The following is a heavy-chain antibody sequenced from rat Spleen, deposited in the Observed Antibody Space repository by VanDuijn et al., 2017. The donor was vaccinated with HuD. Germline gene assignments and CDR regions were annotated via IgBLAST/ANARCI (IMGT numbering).Heavy chain of an antibody. CDR3: TRDGTTTGFDY. CDR1: GFTFSNYG. J-gene: IGHJ2*01. CDR2: ISPSGGST. Sequence: EVQLVESGGDLVQPGRSLKLSCVASGFTFSNYGLHWIRQAPTKGLEWVASISPSGGSTYYRDSVKGRFTISRDNAKSTLYLQMNSLRSEDTATYYCTRDGTTTGFDYWGQGVMVTVSS. V-gene: IGHV5-19*01. D-gene: IGHD1-10*01.